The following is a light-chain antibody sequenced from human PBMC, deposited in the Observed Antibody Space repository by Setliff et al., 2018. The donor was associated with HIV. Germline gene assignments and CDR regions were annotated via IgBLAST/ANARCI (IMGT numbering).Light chain of an antibody. CDR3: SSYTSNNSGV. V-gene: IGLV2-14*03. Sequence: QSVLTQPASVSGSPGQSITISCTGTSSDVGGYNYVSWYQQHPGKAPKLMIYDVTNRPSGVSNRFSGSNSGNTAPLTISGLQAEDEADHYCSSYTSNNSGVFGTGTKVTVL. CDR1: SSDVGGYNY. CDR2: DVT. J-gene: IGLJ1*01.